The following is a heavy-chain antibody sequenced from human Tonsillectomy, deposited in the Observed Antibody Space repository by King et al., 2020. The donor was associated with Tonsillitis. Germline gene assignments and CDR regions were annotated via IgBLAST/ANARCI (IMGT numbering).Heavy chain of an antibody. D-gene: IGHD1-26*01. Sequence: QLQESGPGVVKPSETLSLTCTVSGGSISRSDHYWAWIRQPPGKGLEWIGYMYYSGTIFYNPPLKSRITITGGTSENRFSLKLSSVTAADTAVYFCARSVSGSFDYWGQGALVTVSS. CDR2: MYYSGTI. J-gene: IGHJ4*02. V-gene: IGHV4-39*01. CDR3: ARSVSGSFDY. CDR1: GGSISRSDHY.